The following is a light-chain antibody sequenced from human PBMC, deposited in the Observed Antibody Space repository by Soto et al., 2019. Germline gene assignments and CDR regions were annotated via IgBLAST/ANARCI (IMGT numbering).Light chain of an antibody. CDR3: ISYTSSSTYG. Sequence: QSALTQPASVSGSPGQSITISCTGTSSDVGGYNYVAWYQQHPGKATKLMIYVVSNRPSGVSNRFSGSKSGNTASLTISGLQAEDEADYYCISYTSSSTYGFGSGTKVTVL. V-gene: IGLV2-14*01. J-gene: IGLJ1*01. CDR1: SSDVGGYNY. CDR2: VVS.